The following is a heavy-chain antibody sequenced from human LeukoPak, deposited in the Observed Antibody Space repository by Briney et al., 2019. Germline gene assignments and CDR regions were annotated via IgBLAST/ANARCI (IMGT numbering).Heavy chain of an antibody. CDR3: ARDPRGPTGFDSSARDTFDS. J-gene: IGHJ4*02. CDR2: ISSSGSTI. D-gene: IGHD3-22*01. V-gene: IGHV3-48*03. CDR1: GFTFSSYE. Sequence: GGSLRLSCAASGFTFSSYEMNWVRQAPGKGLEWVSYISSSGSTIYYADSVKGRFIVSRDNFRNTLYLQMNSLKPEDTAVYYCARDPRGPTGFDSSARDTFDSWGQGTLVTVSS.